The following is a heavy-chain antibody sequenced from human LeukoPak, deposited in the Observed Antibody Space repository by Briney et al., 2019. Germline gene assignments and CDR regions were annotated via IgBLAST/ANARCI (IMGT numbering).Heavy chain of an antibody. CDR3: TTDPYIAVAGSGANWFDP. D-gene: IGHD6-19*01. Sequence: GGFLRLSCAASGFTFSNAWMSWVRQAPGKGLEWVGRIKSKTDGGTTDYAAPVKGRFTISRDDSKNTLYLQMNSLKTEDTAVYYCTTDPYIAVAGSGANWFDPWGQGTLVTVSS. CDR1: GFTFSNAW. CDR2: IKSKTDGGTT. J-gene: IGHJ5*02. V-gene: IGHV3-15*01.